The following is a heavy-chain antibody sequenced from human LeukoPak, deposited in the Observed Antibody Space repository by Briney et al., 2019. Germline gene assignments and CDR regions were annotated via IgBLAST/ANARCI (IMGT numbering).Heavy chain of an antibody. V-gene: IGHV3-21*01. J-gene: IGHJ6*02. Sequence: GGSLRLSCAASGFTSSSYSMNWVRQAPGKGLEWVSSISSSSSYIYYADSVKGRFTISRDNAKNSLYLQMNSLRAEDTAVYYCARVGLPRLYYYYGMDVWGQGTTVTVSS. CDR2: ISSSSSYI. CDR1: GFTSSSYS. D-gene: IGHD5/OR15-5a*01. CDR3: ARVGLPRLYYYYGMDV.